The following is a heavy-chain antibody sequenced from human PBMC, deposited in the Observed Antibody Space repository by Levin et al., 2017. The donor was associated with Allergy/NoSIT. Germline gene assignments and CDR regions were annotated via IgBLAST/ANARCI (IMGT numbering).Heavy chain of an antibody. CDR1: GFDFGSYT. V-gene: IGHV3-21*01. CDR2: ITGSSTYV. CDR3: ARDFFSSTWPKPFDY. Sequence: GGSLRLSCVASGFDFGSYTLNWVRQAPGKGLEWISSITGSSTYVYYADSVMGRFVISRDNSKNTLYLDMSDLRGEDTAVYYCARDFFSSTWPKPFDYWGRGTLVTVS. J-gene: IGHJ4*02. D-gene: IGHD6-6*01.